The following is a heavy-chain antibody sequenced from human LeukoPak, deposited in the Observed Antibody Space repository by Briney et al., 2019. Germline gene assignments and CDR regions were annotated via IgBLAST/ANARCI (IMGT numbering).Heavy chain of an antibody. CDR3: AKTHEEGFGELCLDY. CDR2: ISGSGGST. J-gene: IGHJ4*02. V-gene: IGHV3-23*01. Sequence: PGGSLRLSCAASGFTFSSYGMSWVRQAPGKGLEWVSAISGSGGSTYYADSVKGRFTISRDNSKNTLYLQMNSLRAEDTAVYYCAKTHEEGFGELCLDYWGQGTLVTVSS. D-gene: IGHD3-10*01. CDR1: GFTFSSYG.